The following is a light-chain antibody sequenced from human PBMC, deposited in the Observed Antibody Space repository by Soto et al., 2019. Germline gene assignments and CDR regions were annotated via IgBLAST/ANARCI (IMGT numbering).Light chain of an antibody. CDR2: GNS. CDR1: SSNIGAGYD. CDR3: QSYDSSLLGV. V-gene: IGLV1-40*01. J-gene: IGLJ1*01. Sequence: QSVLTQPPSVSGAPGWRVTISYTGSSSNIGAGYDVHWYQQLPGTAPKLLIYGNSNRPSGVPDRFSGSKSGTSASLAITGLQAEDEADYYCQSYDSSLLGVFGTGTKLTVL.